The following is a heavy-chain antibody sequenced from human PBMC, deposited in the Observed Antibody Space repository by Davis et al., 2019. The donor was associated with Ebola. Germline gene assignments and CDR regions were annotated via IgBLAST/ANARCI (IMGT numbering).Heavy chain of an antibody. J-gene: IGHJ5*02. CDR1: GGSFSDYF. D-gene: IGHD4-17*01. CDR2: ISHHNGDT. Sequence: SETLSLTCAVYGGSFSDYFWSWIRQPPEKGLEWIGEISHHNGDTNYNPSLRSRVAISVDSSKNQFSLEISSVTAADTATYYCARTTKTNIEDSGLGYNSFDPWGQGVLVSVSS. V-gene: IGHV4-34*01. CDR3: ARTTKTNIEDSGLGYNSFDP.